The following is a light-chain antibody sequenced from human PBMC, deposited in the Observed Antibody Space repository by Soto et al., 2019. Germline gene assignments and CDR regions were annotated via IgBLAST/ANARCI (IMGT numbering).Light chain of an antibody. CDR1: SSDVGGYNY. Sequence: QSALTQPASVSGSPGQSITISCTGTSSDVGGYNYVSWYQQHPGKAPKLMIYEVSNRPSGVSNRFSGSKSGNTASLTISGLQAEDEAAYYCSSYTSSSTPFFGGGTKLTVL. CDR3: SSYTSSSTPF. V-gene: IGLV2-14*01. J-gene: IGLJ2*01. CDR2: EVS.